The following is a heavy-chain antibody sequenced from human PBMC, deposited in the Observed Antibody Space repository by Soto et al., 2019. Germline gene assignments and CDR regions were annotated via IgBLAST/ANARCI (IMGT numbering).Heavy chain of an antibody. D-gene: IGHD3-16*01. CDR3: ARATRGDYVWGRGAFDI. Sequence: SATQSITCAVSGGSISSSNWWSWVRHPPWKGLEWIGEIYHIGSTNYNPSLKSRVTISVDKSKNQFSLKLSSVTAADTAVYYCARATRGDYVWGRGAFDIWGQGTMVTVSS. CDR1: GGSISSSNW. CDR2: IYHIGST. J-gene: IGHJ3*02. V-gene: IGHV4-4*02.